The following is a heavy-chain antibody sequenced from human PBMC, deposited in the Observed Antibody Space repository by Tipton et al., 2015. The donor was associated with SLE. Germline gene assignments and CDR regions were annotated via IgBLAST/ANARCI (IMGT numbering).Heavy chain of an antibody. CDR2: IWFDGSNE. V-gene: IGHV3-33*01. CDR3: ARDGASSSGLDWRFNYYYYMDV. Sequence: RSLRLSCEASGVSFSSYGMHWVRQAPGKGLEWVAVIWFDGSNEFYADSVKGRFTISRDNSENRLYLQMNSLRVDDTAVYYCARDGASSSGLDWRFNYYYYMDVWGKGTTVTVSS. D-gene: IGHD3-9*01. CDR1: GVSFSSYG. J-gene: IGHJ6*03.